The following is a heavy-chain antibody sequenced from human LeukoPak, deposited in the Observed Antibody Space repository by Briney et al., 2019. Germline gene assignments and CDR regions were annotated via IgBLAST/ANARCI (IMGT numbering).Heavy chain of an antibody. CDR1: GGSISSGGYY. D-gene: IGHD3-3*01. J-gene: IGHJ5*02. Sequence: SETLSLTCTVSGGSISSGGYYWSWIRQPPGKGLEWIGYIYHSGSTYYNPSLKSRVTISVDRSKNQFSLKLSSVTAADTAVYYCASLYYDFWSSYPNWFDPWGQGTLVTVSS. CDR2: IYHSGST. CDR3: ASLYYDFWSSYPNWFDP. V-gene: IGHV4-30-2*01.